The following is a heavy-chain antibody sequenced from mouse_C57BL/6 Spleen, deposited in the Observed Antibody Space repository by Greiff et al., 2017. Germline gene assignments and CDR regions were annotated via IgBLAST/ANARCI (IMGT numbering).Heavy chain of an antibody. Sequence: EVKLQESGPGLVKPSQSLSLTCSVTGYSITSGYYWNWIRQFPGNKLEWMGYISYDGSNNYNPSLKNRISITRDTSKNQFFLKLNSVTTEDTATYYCASSTVVGRGYYFDYWGQGTTLTVSS. V-gene: IGHV3-6*01. CDR3: ASSTVVGRGYYFDY. CDR2: ISYDGSN. J-gene: IGHJ2*01. D-gene: IGHD1-1*01. CDR1: GYSITSGYY.